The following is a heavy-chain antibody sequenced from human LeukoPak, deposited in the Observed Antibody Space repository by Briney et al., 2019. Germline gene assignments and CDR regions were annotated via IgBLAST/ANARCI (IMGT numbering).Heavy chain of an antibody. CDR1: GFTFTTYA. D-gene: IGHD3-16*02. CDR3: AKAANKAIVPPLFEVFDI. Sequence: GGSLRLSCAASGFTFTTYAIHWVRQAPGKGLEWVAVISYDGSHKYYGDSVKGRFTISRDNSKNTLYLQMNSLRVEDTAVYHCAKAANKAIVPPLFEVFDIWGQGKMVTVFS. V-gene: IGHV3-30*18. CDR2: ISYDGSHK. J-gene: IGHJ3*02.